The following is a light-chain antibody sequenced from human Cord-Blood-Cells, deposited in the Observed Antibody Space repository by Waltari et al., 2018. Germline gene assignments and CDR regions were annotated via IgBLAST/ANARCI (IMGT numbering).Light chain of an antibody. Sequence: SALTQPASVSGSPGQSINITCTGTSSDVSGYNVVSWYQQHPCTAPKLMNYEGSKRPSGVSNRFSGSKSGNTASLTISGLQAEDEADYYCCSYAGSRVFGTGTKVTVL. CDR2: EGS. V-gene: IGLV2-23*01. CDR1: SSDVSGYNV. CDR3: CSYAGSRV. J-gene: IGLJ1*01.